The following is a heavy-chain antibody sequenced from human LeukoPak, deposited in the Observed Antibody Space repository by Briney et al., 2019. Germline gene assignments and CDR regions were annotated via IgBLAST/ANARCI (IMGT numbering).Heavy chain of an antibody. CDR2: IRYDGSNK. J-gene: IGHJ4*02. CDR1: GFTFSSYG. V-gene: IGHV3-30*02. CDR3: TTLGIAVAGFPR. D-gene: IGHD6-19*01. Sequence: GGSLRLSCAASGFTFSSYGMHWVRQAPGKGLEWVAFIRYDGSNKYYADSVKGRFTISRDNSKNTLYLQMNSLRAEDTAVYYCTTLGIAVAGFPRWGQGTLVTVSS.